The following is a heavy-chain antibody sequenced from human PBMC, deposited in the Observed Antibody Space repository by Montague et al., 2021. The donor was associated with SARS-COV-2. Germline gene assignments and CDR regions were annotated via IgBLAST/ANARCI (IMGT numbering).Heavy chain of an antibody. V-gene: IGHV4-34*01. D-gene: IGHD5-18*01. CDR1: SGPLSTYY. CDR2: IHPFGRT. CDR3: ARGLKTADAFDI. J-gene: IGHJ3*02. Sequence: SETLSLTCKVYSGPLSTYYWGWIRQPPGKGLEWIGEIHPFGRTGYNPSLMSRATLSLDTSKNQFSLKVTSVTAADTAVYYCARGLKTADAFDIWGQGTLVTVSS.